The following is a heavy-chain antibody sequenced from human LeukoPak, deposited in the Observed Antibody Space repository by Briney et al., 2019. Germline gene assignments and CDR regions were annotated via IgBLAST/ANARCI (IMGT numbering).Heavy chain of an antibody. J-gene: IGHJ6*02. V-gene: IGHV3-30-3*01. CDR1: GFTFSSYA. D-gene: IGHD4-11*01. CDR3: ASNYVHYYYHYGMDV. CDR2: ISYDGSNK. Sequence: GGSLRLSCAASGFTFSSYAMHWVRQAPGKGLEWVAVISYDGSNKYYADSVKGRFTISRDNSKNTLYLQMNSLRAEDTAVYYCASNYVHYYYHYGMDVWGQGTTVTVSS.